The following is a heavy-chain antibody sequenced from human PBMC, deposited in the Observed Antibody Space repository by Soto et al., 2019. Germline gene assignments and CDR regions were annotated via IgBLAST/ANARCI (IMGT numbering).Heavy chain of an antibody. D-gene: IGHD6-25*01. J-gene: IGHJ4*02. CDR3: ARGLGSGDY. Sequence: SETLSLTCTVSGDSISNNNFYWGWIRQPPGKGLEWIGEINHSGSTNYNPSLKSRVTISVDTSKNQFSLKLSSVTAADTAVYYCARGLGSGDYWGRGTLVTVSS. V-gene: IGHV4-39*07. CDR1: GDSISNNNFY. CDR2: INHSGST.